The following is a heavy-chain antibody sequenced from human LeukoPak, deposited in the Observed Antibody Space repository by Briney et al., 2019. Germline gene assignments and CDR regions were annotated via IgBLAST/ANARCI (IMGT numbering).Heavy chain of an antibody. D-gene: IGHD1-26*01. J-gene: IGHJ3*01. CDR3: AKDRRGRYYTFDV. Sequence: SETLSLTCSVSGASINGYFWNWVTQTPERGLEWIGYVSHTGATTSNPTLKSRVSITIDTPKRQISLSMTSVTAADSALYYCAKDRRGRYYTFDVWGPGTIVSVS. CDR2: VSHTGAT. CDR1: GASINGYF. V-gene: IGHV4-59*01.